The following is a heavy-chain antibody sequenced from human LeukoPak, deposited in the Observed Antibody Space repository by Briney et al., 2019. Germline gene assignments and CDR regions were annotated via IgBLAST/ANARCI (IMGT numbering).Heavy chain of an antibody. CDR2: INPGGSSI. J-gene: IGHJ4*02. V-gene: IGHV3-74*01. Sequence: PGRSRRLSCAPAGFTFSSYWMDWVRQVPGKGLGWVARINPGGSSITYAGSVKRRFTISRDNAKNTLYLQMDSLRAEDTGVYYCARSNQADDYWGQGTLVTVSS. CDR3: ARSNQADDY. D-gene: IGHD1-14*01. CDR1: GFTFSSYW.